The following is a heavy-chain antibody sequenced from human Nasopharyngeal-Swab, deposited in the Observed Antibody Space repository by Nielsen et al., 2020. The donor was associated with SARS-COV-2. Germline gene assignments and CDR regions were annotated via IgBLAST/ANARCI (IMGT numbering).Heavy chain of an antibody. Sequence: SETLSLTCAVYGGSFSGYYWSWIRQPPGKGLEWIGEINHSGSTNYNPSLKSRVTISVDTSKNQFSLKLSPVTAADTAVYYCASTPRITIFGVVTSQFDYWGQGTLVTVSS. CDR1: GGSFSGYY. J-gene: IGHJ4*02. D-gene: IGHD3-3*01. V-gene: IGHV4-34*01. CDR2: INHSGST. CDR3: ASTPRITIFGVVTSQFDY.